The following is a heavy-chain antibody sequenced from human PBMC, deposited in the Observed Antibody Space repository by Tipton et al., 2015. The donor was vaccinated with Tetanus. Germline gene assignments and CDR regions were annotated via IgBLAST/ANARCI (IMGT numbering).Heavy chain of an antibody. Sequence: TLSLTCTVAGGSISSSRYYWGWVRQAPGKGLEWIGSIYYGGNTYYNPSLKSRLTMAVDTSKTQVSLKLSSVTAADTAVYYCATGRRTVGFDYWGQGALVTVSS. D-gene: IGHD4-23*01. CDR1: GGSISSSRYY. J-gene: IGHJ4*02. CDR2: IYYGGNT. V-gene: IGHV4-39*01. CDR3: ATGRRTVGFDY.